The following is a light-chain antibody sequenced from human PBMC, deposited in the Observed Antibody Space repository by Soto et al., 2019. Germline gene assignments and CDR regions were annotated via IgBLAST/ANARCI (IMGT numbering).Light chain of an antibody. Sequence: ENMMKQSPATLSVPTGERATLSCRASQSVSSNLACYQQKPGQAPRLLIYGASTRATGIPARFSGSGSGTEFTLTISSLQSEDFAVYYCQQYNNWPRTFGQGTKV. J-gene: IGKJ1*01. CDR1: QSVSSN. CDR2: GAS. CDR3: QQYNNWPRT. V-gene: IGKV3-15*01.